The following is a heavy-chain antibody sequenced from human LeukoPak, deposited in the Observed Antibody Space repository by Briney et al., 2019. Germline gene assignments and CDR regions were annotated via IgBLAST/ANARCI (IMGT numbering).Heavy chain of an antibody. J-gene: IGHJ3*02. D-gene: IGHD5-18*01. CDR1: GFTFSDYY. Sequence: PGGSLRLSSAASGFTFSDYYMSWIRQAPGKGLEWVSYISSSGSTVYYADSVKGRFTISRDNAKNSLYLQMNSLRAEDTAVYYCARVVDTAMVLYGAFDIWGQGTMVTVSS. CDR2: ISSSGSTV. CDR3: ARVVDTAMVLYGAFDI. V-gene: IGHV3-11*01.